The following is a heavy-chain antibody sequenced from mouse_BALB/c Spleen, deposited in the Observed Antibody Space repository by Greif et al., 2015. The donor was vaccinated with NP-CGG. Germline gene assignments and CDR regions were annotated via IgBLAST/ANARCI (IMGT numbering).Heavy chain of an antibody. CDR1: GYTFTDYN. CDR3: ARSTMITTHFDY. CDR2: IYPYNGGT. J-gene: IGHJ2*01. D-gene: IGHD2-4*01. V-gene: IGHV1S29*02. Sequence: VQLKQSGPELVKPGASVKISCKASGYTFTDYNMHWVKQSHGKSLEWIGYIYPYNGGTGYNQKFKSKATLTVDNSSSTAYMELRSLTSEDSAVYYCARSTMITTHFDYWGQGTTLTVSS.